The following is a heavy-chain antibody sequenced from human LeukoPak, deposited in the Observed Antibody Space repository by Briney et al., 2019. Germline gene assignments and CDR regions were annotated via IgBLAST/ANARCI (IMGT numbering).Heavy chain of an antibody. CDR1: GYTFTGYY. J-gene: IGHJ4*02. V-gene: IGHV1-2*02. CDR3: ARERGSYYRGMGDFDY. CDR2: INPNSGGT. Sequence: ASVKVSCKASGYTFTGYYMHWVRQAPGQGLEWMGWINPNSGGTNYAQKFQGRVTMTRDTSISTAYTELSRLRSDDTAVYYCARERGSYYRGMGDFDYWGQGTLVTVSS. D-gene: IGHD1-26*01.